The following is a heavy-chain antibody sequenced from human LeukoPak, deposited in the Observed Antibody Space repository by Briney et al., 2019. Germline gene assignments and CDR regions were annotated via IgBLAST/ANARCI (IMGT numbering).Heavy chain of an antibody. J-gene: IGHJ5*02. CDR3: AKERSMVLDP. V-gene: IGHV3-21*04. CDR2: ISSSSSHI. Sequence: GGSLRLSCAVSGFTLSSYSMNWVRQAPGKGLEWVSSISSSSSHIYYADSVKGRFTISRDNSKNTLYLQMNSLGAEDTAVYYCAKERSMVLDPWGQGTLVTVSS. D-gene: IGHD3-10*01. CDR1: GFTLSSYS.